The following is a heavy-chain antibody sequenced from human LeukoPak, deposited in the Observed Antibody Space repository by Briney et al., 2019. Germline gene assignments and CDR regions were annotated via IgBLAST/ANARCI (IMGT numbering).Heavy chain of an antibody. V-gene: IGHV3-23*01. Sequence: GGSLRLSCAAAGFSFSSYAMSWVRQAPGKGLEWVSAISGSGGSTYYADSVKGRFTISRDNSKNTLYLQMNSLRAEDTAVYYCAKDPAAHSGSYYPPVDYWGQGTLVTVSS. J-gene: IGHJ4*02. CDR2: ISGSGGST. D-gene: IGHD1-26*01. CDR3: AKDPAAHSGSYYPPVDY. CDR1: GFSFSSYA.